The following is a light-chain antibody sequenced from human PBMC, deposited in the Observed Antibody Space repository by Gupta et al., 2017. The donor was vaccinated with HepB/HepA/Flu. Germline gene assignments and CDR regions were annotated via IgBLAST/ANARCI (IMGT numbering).Light chain of an antibody. V-gene: IGLV2-14*03. Sequence: QSALTQPASVSGSPGQSVTLSCSGTSSDIGTYNYVSWYQHHQGTEPKLISDDVSNRPSGVSKRCAGSKSGTTALLNISGLQAEDEAYEYCSSYTRGSTFLFGGGTKMTVL. CDR2: DVS. CDR1: SSDIGTYNY. CDR3: SSYTRGSTFL. J-gene: IGLJ2*01.